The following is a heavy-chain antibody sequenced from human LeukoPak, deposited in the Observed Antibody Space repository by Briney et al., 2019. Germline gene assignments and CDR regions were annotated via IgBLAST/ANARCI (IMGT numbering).Heavy chain of an antibody. CDR1: GYTFSSYA. Sequence: SVKVSCKASGYTFSSYAISWVRQAPGQGLEWMGRIIPILGIANYAQKFQGRVTITADKSTSTAYMELSSLRSEDTAVYYCARHPSKLYYFDYWGQGTLVTVSS. J-gene: IGHJ4*02. V-gene: IGHV1-69*04. D-gene: IGHD1-1*01. CDR2: IIPILGIA. CDR3: ARHPSKLYYFDY.